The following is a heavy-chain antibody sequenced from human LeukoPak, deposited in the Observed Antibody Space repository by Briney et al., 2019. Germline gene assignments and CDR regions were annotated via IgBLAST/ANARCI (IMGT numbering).Heavy chain of an antibody. CDR3: ARSYYDSSGSDY. CDR1: GGSFSGYY. Sequence: PSETLSLTCAVYGGSFSGYYWSWIRQPPGKGLEWIGEINHSGSTNYNPSLKSRVTISVDTSKNQFSLKLSSVTAADTAVYYCARSYYDSSGSDYWGQGTLVTVSS. J-gene: IGHJ4*02. V-gene: IGHV4-34*01. CDR2: INHSGST. D-gene: IGHD3-22*01.